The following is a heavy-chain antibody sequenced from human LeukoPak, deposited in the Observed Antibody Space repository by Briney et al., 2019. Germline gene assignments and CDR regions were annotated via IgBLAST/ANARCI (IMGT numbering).Heavy chain of an antibody. CDR2: IIPIFGTA. CDR3: ARAGIEMTLVSPRADY. V-gene: IGHV1-69*13. D-gene: IGHD5-24*01. CDR1: GGTFRSYA. J-gene: IGHJ4*02. Sequence: SVKVSCKASGGTFRSYAISWVRQAPGQGLEWMGGIIPIFGTANYAQKSQGRVTITADESTSTAYMELSSLRSEDTAVYYCARAGIEMTLVSPRADYWGQGTLVTVSS.